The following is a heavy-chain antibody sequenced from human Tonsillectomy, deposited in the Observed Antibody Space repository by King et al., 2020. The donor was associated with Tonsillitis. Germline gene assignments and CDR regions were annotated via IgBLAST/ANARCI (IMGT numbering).Heavy chain of an antibody. J-gene: IGHJ1*01. CDR2: IHYTGST. Sequence: QLQESGPGLVKPSQTLSLTCIVSGGPISSGGFYWSWIRQHPGKGLEWIGYIHYTGSTYYNPSLKSRITISVDTSRNPFSLNLTSVTAADTAVYYCASATGSSPPCDRPEYFQEWGQGALVTVSS. D-gene: IGHD3-9*01. V-gene: IGHV4-31*03. CDR1: GGPISSGGFY. CDR3: ASATGSSPPCDRPEYFQE.